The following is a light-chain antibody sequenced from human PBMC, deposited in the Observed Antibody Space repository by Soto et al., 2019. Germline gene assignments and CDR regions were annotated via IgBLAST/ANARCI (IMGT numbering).Light chain of an antibody. J-gene: IGKJ5*01. CDR1: QSVSSN. Sequence: SVGERVTLCCRPSQSVSSNLAWYQQKPGQAPTLLIYGASTRASCIPARRSGSGAGREFILTITSLLSEELGVSYCKKVSAWLLSSFAEGTRLEIK. CDR2: GAS. CDR3: KKVSAWLLSS. V-gene: IGKV3-15*01.